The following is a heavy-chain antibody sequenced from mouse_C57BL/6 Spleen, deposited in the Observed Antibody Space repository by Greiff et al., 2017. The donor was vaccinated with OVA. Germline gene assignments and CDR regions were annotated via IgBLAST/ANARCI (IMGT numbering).Heavy chain of an antibody. CDR3: ARRGSYYDGSSYWYFDV. Sequence: VQLQQSGPELVKPGASVKISCKASGYAFSSSWMNWVKQRPGKGLEWIGRIYPGDGDTNYNGKFKGKATLTADKSSSTAYMQLSSLTSEDSAVYCCARRGSYYDGSSYWYFDVWGTGTTVTVSS. CDR2: IYPGDGDT. J-gene: IGHJ1*03. CDR1: GYAFSSSW. D-gene: IGHD1-1*01. V-gene: IGHV1-82*01.